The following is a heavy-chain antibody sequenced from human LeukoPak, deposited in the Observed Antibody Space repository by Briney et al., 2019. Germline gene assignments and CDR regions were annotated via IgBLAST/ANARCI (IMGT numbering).Heavy chain of an antibody. J-gene: IGHJ4*02. D-gene: IGHD2-2*02. CDR2: IKQDGSEK. CDR3: AGEYCSSTSCYMFDY. CDR1: GFTFSSYW. Sequence: PGGSLRLSCAASGFTFSSYWMSWVRQAPGKGLEWVANIKQDGSEKYYVDSVKGRFTISRDNAKNSLYLQMNSLRAEDTAVYYCAGEYCSSTSCYMFDYWGQGTLVTVSS. V-gene: IGHV3-7*01.